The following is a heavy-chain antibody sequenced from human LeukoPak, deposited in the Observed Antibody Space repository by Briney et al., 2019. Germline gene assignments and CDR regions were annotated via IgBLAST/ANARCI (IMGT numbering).Heavy chain of an antibody. Sequence: SETLSLTCTVSGGSIGSYYWTWIRQPAGKGLEWIGHIYTSGSTTYNPSLKSRVTISVDKPKKQFSLKLSSVTAADTAIYYCARSVIGSSVFPFDYWGQGTLVTVSS. J-gene: IGHJ4*02. V-gene: IGHV4-4*07. CDR1: GGSIGSYY. CDR2: IYTSGST. D-gene: IGHD3-10*01. CDR3: ARSVIGSSVFPFDY.